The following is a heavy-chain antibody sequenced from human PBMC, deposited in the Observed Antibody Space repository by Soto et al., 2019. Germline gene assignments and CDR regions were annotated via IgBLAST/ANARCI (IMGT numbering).Heavy chain of an antibody. CDR1: GYSFTSYW. V-gene: IGHV5-51*01. Sequence: GESLKISCKGSGYSFTSYWIGWVRQMPGKGLEWMGIIYPGDSDTRYSPSFQGQVTISADKSISTAYLQWSSLKASDTAMYYCARLPGSIFGVVMTWYYFDYWGQGTLVTVSS. CDR3: ARLPGSIFGVVMTWYYFDY. CDR2: IYPGDSDT. J-gene: IGHJ4*02. D-gene: IGHD3-3*01.